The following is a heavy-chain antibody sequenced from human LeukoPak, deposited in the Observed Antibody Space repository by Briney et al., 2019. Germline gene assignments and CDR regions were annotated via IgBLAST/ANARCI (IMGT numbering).Heavy chain of an antibody. J-gene: IGHJ4*02. Sequence: GGSLRLSCAASGFTFSSDAMSWVRQAPGKGVEWVSAISGSGGSTYYADSVKGRFTISRDNSKNTLYLQMNSLRAEDTAVYYCAKQAAAVGGAFDYWGQGTLVTVSS. CDR3: AKQAAAVGGAFDY. CDR1: GFTFSSDA. D-gene: IGHD6-13*01. CDR2: ISGSGGST. V-gene: IGHV3-23*01.